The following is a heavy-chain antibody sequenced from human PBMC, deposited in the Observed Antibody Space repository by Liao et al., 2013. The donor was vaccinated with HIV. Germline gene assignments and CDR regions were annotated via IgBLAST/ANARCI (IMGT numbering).Heavy chain of an antibody. CDR3: ARSVPRGWVYYFDY. CDR1: GGSISSYY. CDR2: IHTSGST. V-gene: IGHV4-4*07. J-gene: IGHJ4*02. Sequence: QVQLQESGPGLVKPSETLSLTCTVSGGSISSYYWSWIRQPAGKGLEWIGRIHTSGSTNYNPSLKSRVTISVDTSKNQYSLKLSSVTAADTAVYYCARSVPRGWVYYFDYWGQGTLVTVSS. D-gene: IGHD6-19*01.